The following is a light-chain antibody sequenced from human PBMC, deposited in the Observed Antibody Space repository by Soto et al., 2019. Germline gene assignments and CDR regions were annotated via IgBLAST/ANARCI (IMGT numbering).Light chain of an antibody. CDR1: QSVSTSY. Sequence: ESVLTQSPGTLSLSPGERATLSCRASQSVSTSYLAWYQQKPGQAPRLLIYGASSRASGIPDRFSGSGSGTDFTLTISRLEPEDFSVYYCQQYDTSPYIFGQGTKLEIK. CDR3: QQYDTSPYI. J-gene: IGKJ2*01. CDR2: GAS. V-gene: IGKV3-20*01.